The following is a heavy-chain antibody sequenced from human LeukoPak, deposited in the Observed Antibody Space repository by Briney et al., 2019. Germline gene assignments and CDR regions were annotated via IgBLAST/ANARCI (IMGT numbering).Heavy chain of an antibody. J-gene: IGHJ4*02. CDR2: IDQDERTI. Sequence: GGSLRLSCAASGFTFSRFWMSWVRQAPGKGLEWVASIDQDERTIRYVDSVRGRFTISRDNAKNSLYLQMNSLRAEDTAVYYCARVFIGDYGDYQFDYWGQGTLVTAFS. CDR1: GFTFSRFW. D-gene: IGHD4-17*01. CDR3: ARVFIGDYGDYQFDY. V-gene: IGHV3-7*01.